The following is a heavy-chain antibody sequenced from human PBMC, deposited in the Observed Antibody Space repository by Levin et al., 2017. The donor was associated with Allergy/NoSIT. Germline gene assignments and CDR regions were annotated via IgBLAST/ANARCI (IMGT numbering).Heavy chain of an antibody. CDR1: GFTFGDYA. J-gene: IGHJ4*02. Sequence: GGSLRLSCIGSGFTFGDYAMSWVRQAPGKGLEWVGFIRNKAHGGTTEYAASVKGRLTISRDDSISIAYLQMNSLKTEDTAVYFCARGGPPNYDYNWGSYRDGYFDYWGQGTLVTVSS. CDR3: ARGGPPNYDYNWGSYRDGYFDY. CDR2: IRNKAHGGTT. V-gene: IGHV3-49*04. D-gene: IGHD3-16*02.